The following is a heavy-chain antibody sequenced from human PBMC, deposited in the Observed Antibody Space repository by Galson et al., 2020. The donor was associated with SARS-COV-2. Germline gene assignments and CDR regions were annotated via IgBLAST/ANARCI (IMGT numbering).Heavy chain of an antibody. CDR1: GDSISNYY. V-gene: IGHV4-59*01. Sequence: SETLSLTCTVSGDSISNYYWNWVRQPPGKALEWIGYISYTGSTNYNPSLKSRVTMSLDASKNQLSLRLSSVTAADTAIYYCARHCATRCFRALDIWGQGTTVTVSS. CDR3: ARHCATRCFRALDI. CDR2: ISYTGST. D-gene: IGHD2-2*01. J-gene: IGHJ3*02.